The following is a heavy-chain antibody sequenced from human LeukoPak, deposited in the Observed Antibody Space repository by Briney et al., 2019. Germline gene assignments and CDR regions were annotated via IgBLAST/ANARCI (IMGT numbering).Heavy chain of an antibody. Sequence: NPSETLSLTCTVSGGSISSYYWSWIRQPAGKGLEWIGRIYTSGSTNYNPSLKSRVTMSVDTSKNQFSLKLSSVTAADTAVYYCARGTLYCSGGSCYSHFDYWGQGTLVTVSS. CDR3: ARGTLYCSGGSCYSHFDY. J-gene: IGHJ4*02. CDR1: GGSISSYY. D-gene: IGHD2-15*01. CDR2: IYTSGST. V-gene: IGHV4-4*07.